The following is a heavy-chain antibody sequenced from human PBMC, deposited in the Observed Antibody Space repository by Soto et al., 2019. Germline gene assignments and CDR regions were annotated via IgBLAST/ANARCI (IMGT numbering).Heavy chain of an antibody. Sequence: PGESLKISCKGSGYRCTGYGIAWVRQMPGKGLEWMGNIYPSDSDTRYSPSFEGQVTISADKSTSTAYLQRSSLKASDTAMYFCAREGGYSREYDYWGQGTLVTVSS. CDR3: AREGGYSREYDY. CDR1: GYRCTGYG. V-gene: IGHV5-51*01. CDR2: IYPSDSDT. J-gene: IGHJ4*02. D-gene: IGHD3-16*01.